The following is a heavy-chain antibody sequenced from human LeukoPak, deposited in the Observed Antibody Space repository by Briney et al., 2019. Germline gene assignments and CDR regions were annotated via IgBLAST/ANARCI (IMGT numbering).Heavy chain of an antibody. CDR3: AKLYDYVWGSYRSYDAFDI. CDR1: GFTFSTYG. D-gene: IGHD3-16*02. CDR2: IRDDGSNK. Sequence: GGSLRLSCAASGFTFSTYGIRWVRQAAGKGLEWVAFIRDDGSNKSYADSVKGRFTISRDNSKSTLYLQMNSLRAEDTAVYYCAKLYDYVWGSYRSYDAFDIWGQGTMVTVSS. V-gene: IGHV3-30*02. J-gene: IGHJ3*02.